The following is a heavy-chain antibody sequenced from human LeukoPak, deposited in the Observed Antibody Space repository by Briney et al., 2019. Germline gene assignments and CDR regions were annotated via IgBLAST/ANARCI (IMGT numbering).Heavy chain of an antibody. CDR2: ISADGGTT. CDR3: ARGRGGSPFDY. V-gene: IGHV3-64*02. J-gene: IGHJ4*02. Sequence: RGSLRLSCAASGFSFRGYGMHWVRQAPGKGLEYVSAISADGGTTYYADSVKDRFIIPRDNSKNTLYLQMGSLRNEDMAVYYCARGRGGSPFDYWGQGALVTVSS. CDR1: GFSFRGYG.